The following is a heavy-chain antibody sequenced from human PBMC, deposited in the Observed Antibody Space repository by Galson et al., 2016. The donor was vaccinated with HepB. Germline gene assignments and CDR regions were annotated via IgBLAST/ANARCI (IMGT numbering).Heavy chain of an antibody. CDR1: NGSIGSNY. CDR3: ARERVFAYYDSSGYLYFDH. Sequence: SETLSLTCTVSNGSIGSNYWSWIRQPPGKGLEWIGYISSSGSPNYSPSLKSRVTMSVDTSKNQFSLKLTSVTAADTVVYYCARERVFAYYDSSGYLYFDHWGQGALVTVSS. V-gene: IGHV4-59*01. D-gene: IGHD3-22*01. CDR2: ISSSGSP. J-gene: IGHJ4*02.